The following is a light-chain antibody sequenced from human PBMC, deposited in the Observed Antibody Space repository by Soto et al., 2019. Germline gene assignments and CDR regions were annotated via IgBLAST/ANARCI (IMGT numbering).Light chain of an antibody. J-gene: IGKJ5*01. Sequence: IQLTQSPSSLSSSLVDRVTIACRAIQCISSYLAWYQQKPGKAPKLLIYAASTLQSGVPSRFSASGSGTDSPLTLRSLQPEDFATYYCQQLNSYPLTSGQGPRLEIK. CDR2: AAS. CDR3: QQLNSYPLT. V-gene: IGKV1-9*01. CDR1: QCISSY.